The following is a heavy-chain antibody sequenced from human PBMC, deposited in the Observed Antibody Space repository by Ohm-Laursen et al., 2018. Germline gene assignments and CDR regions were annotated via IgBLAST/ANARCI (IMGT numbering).Heavy chain of an antibody. CDR1: GFTFDDYA. Sequence: SLRLFCAASGFTFDDYAMHWVRQAPGKGLEWVSGISWNSGSIGYADSVKGRFTISRDNAKNSLYLQMNSLRAEDTALYYCAKGYNWSYQGDGGMDVWGQGTTVTVSS. CDR3: AKGYNWSYQGDGGMDV. V-gene: IGHV3-9*01. J-gene: IGHJ6*02. D-gene: IGHD1-7*01. CDR2: ISWNSGSI.